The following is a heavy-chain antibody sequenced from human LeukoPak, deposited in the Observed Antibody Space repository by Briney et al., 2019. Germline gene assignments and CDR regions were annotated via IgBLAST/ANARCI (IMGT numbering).Heavy chain of an antibody. CDR2: IWYDGSNK. Sequence: GRSLRLSCAASGFTFSSYGMQWVRQAPGKGLAWVAVIWYDGSNKYYADSVQGRFTISRDHSKNTLYLQMNSLRAEDTAVYYCARGRVGAIDYWGQGTLVTVSS. D-gene: IGHD1-26*01. CDR3: ARGRVGAIDY. CDR1: GFTFSSYG. V-gene: IGHV3-33*01. J-gene: IGHJ4*02.